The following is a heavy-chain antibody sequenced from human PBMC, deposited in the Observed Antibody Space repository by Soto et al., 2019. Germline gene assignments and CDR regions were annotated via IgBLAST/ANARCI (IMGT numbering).Heavy chain of an antibody. CDR1: GFTFSSFS. CDR2: IRSSPSAI. J-gene: IGHJ4*02. D-gene: IGHD3-16*01. CDR3: ARDTAYAFDS. V-gene: IGHV3-48*01. Sequence: EVQLMESGGGVVQPGGSLRLSCVASGFTFSSFSMNWVRQAPGKGLEWVSYIRSSPSAISYADSVKGRFTISRDNAKKSLYLQLNSLRAEDTAVYYCARDTAYAFDSWGQGTVVSVSS.